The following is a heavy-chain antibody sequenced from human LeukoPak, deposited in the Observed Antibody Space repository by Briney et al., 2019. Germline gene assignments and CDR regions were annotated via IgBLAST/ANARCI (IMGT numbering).Heavy chain of an antibody. CDR1: GFTFSNYA. V-gene: IGHV3-23*01. Sequence: PGGSLRLSCAASGFTFSNYAMSWVRQAPGKGLEWVSGITGRSTYYADSVKGRFTISRDNAKNSLYLQMNSLRAEDTAVYYCASLWFGESRFDYWGQGTLVTVSS. J-gene: IGHJ4*02. D-gene: IGHD3-10*01. CDR3: ASLWFGESRFDY. CDR2: ITGRST.